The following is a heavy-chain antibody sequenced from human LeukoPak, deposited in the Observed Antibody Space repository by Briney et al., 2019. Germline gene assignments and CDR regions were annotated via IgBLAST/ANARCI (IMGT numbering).Heavy chain of an antibody. Sequence: GGSLRLSCAASGFTFGSYSMNWVRQAPGKGLEWVSSISSSSSYIYYADSVKGRFTISRDNAKNSLYLQMNSLRAEDTAVYYCARDLGSSWYSFSSGWYYDYWGQGTLVTVSS. CDR3: ARDLGSSWYSFSSGWYYDY. V-gene: IGHV3-21*01. J-gene: IGHJ4*02. D-gene: IGHD6-13*01. CDR1: GFTFGSYS. CDR2: ISSSSSYI.